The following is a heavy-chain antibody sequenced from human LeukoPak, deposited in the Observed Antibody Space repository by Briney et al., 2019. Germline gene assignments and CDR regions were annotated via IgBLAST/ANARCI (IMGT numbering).Heavy chain of an antibody. D-gene: IGHD3-3*01. Sequence: GGSLRLSCAASGFTFSSYSMNWVRQAPGKGLEWVSSISSSSSYIYYADSVKGRFTISRDNAKNSLYLQMNSLRAEHTAVYYCARGVVLFGVEPDYMDVWGKGTTVTVSS. J-gene: IGHJ6*03. CDR1: GFTFSSYS. CDR2: ISSSSSYI. V-gene: IGHV3-21*01. CDR3: ARGVVLFGVEPDYMDV.